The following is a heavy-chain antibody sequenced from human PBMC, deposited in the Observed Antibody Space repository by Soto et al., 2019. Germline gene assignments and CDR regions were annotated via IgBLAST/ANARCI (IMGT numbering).Heavy chain of an antibody. CDR3: ARGYYYDSSAKDV. V-gene: IGHV3-23*01. J-gene: IGHJ6*02. D-gene: IGHD3-22*01. Sequence: EVQLLESGGGLVQPGGSLRLSCEASGFTFSYYAMAWVRQAPGKGLEWVSAINGNGGSTYYADSVKGRLTISRDKSNNTLLLQMVSLRAEDTAVYYCARGYYYDSSAKDVWGRGTTVTVSS. CDR1: GFTFSYYA. CDR2: INGNGGST.